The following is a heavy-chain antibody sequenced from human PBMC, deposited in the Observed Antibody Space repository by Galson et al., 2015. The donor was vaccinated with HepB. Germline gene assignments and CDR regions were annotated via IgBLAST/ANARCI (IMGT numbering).Heavy chain of an antibody. CDR3: AREQPDYYYDSSGYYYP. CDR2: IKQDGSEK. Sequence: SLRLSCAASGFTFSSSCMSWARQAPGKGLEWVANIKQDGSEKYYVDSVKGRFTISRDNAKNSLYLQMNSLRAEDTAVYYCAREQPDYYYDSSGYYYPWGQGTLVTVPS. CDR1: GFTFSSSC. V-gene: IGHV3-7*03. J-gene: IGHJ5*02. D-gene: IGHD3-22*01.